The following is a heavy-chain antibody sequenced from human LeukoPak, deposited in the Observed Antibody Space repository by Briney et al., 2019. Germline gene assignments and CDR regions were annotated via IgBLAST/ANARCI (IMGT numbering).Heavy chain of an antibody. V-gene: IGHV3-21*01. D-gene: IGHD1-1*01. CDR3: ACGTSYGT. J-gene: IGHJ5*02. Sequence: PGGSLRLSCAASGFAFSTYSMNWVRQAPGRGLEWVSSISGSSTYIYYADSVKGRFTISRDNAKNSLYLQMNSLRAEDTAVYYCACGTSYGTWGQGTLVTVSS. CDR2: ISGSSTYI. CDR1: GFAFSTYS.